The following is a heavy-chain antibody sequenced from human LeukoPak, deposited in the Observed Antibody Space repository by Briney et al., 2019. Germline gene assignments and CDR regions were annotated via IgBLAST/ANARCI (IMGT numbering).Heavy chain of an antibody. Sequence: GGSLRPSCAASGFTFSIYAMHWVRQAPGKGLEWVAVISYDGSNKYYADSVKGRFTISRDNSKNTLYLQMNSLRAEDTAVYYCARRCTASDAFDIWGQGTMVTVSS. CDR1: GFTFSIYA. V-gene: IGHV3-30-3*01. CDR3: ARRCTASDAFDI. D-gene: IGHD2-8*01. J-gene: IGHJ3*02. CDR2: ISYDGSNK.